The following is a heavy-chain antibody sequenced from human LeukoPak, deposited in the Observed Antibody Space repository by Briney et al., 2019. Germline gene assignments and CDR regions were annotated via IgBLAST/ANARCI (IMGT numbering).Heavy chain of an antibody. CDR3: ATGFMVRDYYFDY. J-gene: IGHJ4*02. Sequence: ASVKVSCKASGYTFTGYYMHWVRQAPGKGLEWMGGFDPEDGETIYAQKFQGRVTMTEDTSTDTAYMELSSLRSEDTAVYYCATGFMVRDYYFDYWGQGTLVTVSS. D-gene: IGHD3-10*01. CDR2: FDPEDGET. V-gene: IGHV1-24*01. CDR1: GYTFTGYY.